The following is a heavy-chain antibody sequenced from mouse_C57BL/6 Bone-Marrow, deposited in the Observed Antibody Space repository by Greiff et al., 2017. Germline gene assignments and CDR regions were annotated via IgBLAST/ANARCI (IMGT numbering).Heavy chain of an antibody. CDR2: IDPSDSET. D-gene: IGHD2-1*01. Sequence: QVQLQQPGAELVRPGSSVKLSCKASGYTFTSYWMHWVKQRPIQGLEWIGNIDPSDSETHYNQKFKDKATLTVDKSSSTAYMQLSSLTSEDSAVYYCARTDGNYQLFDYWGQGTTLTVSS. V-gene: IGHV1-52*01. J-gene: IGHJ2*01. CDR3: ARTDGNYQLFDY. CDR1: GYTFTSYW.